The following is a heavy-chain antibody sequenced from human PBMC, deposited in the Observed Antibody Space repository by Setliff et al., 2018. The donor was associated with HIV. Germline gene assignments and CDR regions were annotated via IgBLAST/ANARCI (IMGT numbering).Heavy chain of an antibody. D-gene: IGHD6-19*01. CDR3: TKRTGNGWSHTDY. V-gene: IGHV3-20*04. Sequence: AGGSLRLSCAASGFTFDDYGMSWVRQAPGKGLEWVSGINWNGGSTGYADSVKGRFTISRDNAKNSLYLQMNSLRAEDTAVYYCTKRTGNGWSHTDYWGHGTLVTVSS. CDR1: GFTFDDYG. CDR2: INWNGGST. J-gene: IGHJ4*01.